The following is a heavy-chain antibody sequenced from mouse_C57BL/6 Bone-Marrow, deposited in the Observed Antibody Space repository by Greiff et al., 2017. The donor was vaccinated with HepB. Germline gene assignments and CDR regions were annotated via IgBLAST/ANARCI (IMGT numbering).Heavy chain of an antibody. D-gene: IGHD1-1*02. V-gene: IGHV1-15*01. Sequence: VQLQQSGAELVRPGASVTLSCKASGYTFTDYELHWVKQTPVHGLEWIGAIDPEAGGTAYNQKFKVKAILTADKSSSTAYMELRSLTSEDSAVYYCATLLVYCFDFWGQGTALTVSS. CDR1: GYTFTDYE. J-gene: IGHJ2*01. CDR3: ATLLVYCFDF. CDR2: IDPEAGGT.